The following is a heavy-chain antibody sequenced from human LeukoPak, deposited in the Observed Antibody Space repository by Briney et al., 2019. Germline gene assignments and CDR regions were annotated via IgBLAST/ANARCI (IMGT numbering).Heavy chain of an antibody. D-gene: IGHD2-21*01. J-gene: IGHJ3*02. CDR2: MYYSGST. Sequence: SETLSLTCAVSGGSISSGDYSWSWIRQPPGKGLEWIGYMYYSGSTYSNLSLKSRVTISVDTSKDQFSLKLSSVTAADTAVYYCARGLDTNDWSDAYIWGQGTMVTVSS. CDR1: GGSISSGDYS. CDR3: ARGLDTNDWSDAYI. V-gene: IGHV4-30-4*07.